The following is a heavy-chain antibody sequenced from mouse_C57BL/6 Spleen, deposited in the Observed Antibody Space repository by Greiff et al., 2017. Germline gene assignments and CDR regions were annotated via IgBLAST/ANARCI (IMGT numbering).Heavy chain of an antibody. CDR2: ISAGGSYT. D-gene: IGHD2-2*01. Sequence: EVQLVESGGGLVKPGGSLKLSCAASGFTFSSYAMSWVRQTPEKRLEWVATISAGGSYTYYPDNVKGRFTVSRDNAKNNLYLQMSHLKSEETAMYYCAREGICYGYGRAMDYWGQGTSVTVSS. V-gene: IGHV5-4*01. CDR3: AREGICYGYGRAMDY. CDR1: GFTFSSYA. J-gene: IGHJ4*01.